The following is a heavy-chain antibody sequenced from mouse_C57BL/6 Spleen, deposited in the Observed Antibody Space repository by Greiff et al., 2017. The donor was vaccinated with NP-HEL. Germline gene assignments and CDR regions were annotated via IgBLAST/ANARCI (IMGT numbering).Heavy chain of an antibody. D-gene: IGHD2-1*01. Sequence: DVQLVESGGDLVKPGGSLKLSCAASGFTFSSYGMSWVRQTPDKRLEWVATISSGGSYTYYPDSVKGRFTISRDNAKNTLYLQMSSLKSEDTAMYYCAKDYGNYGGGAMDYWGQRTSVTVSS. CDR1: GFTFSSYG. CDR2: ISSGGSYT. CDR3: AKDYGNYGGGAMDY. V-gene: IGHV5-6*01. J-gene: IGHJ4*01.